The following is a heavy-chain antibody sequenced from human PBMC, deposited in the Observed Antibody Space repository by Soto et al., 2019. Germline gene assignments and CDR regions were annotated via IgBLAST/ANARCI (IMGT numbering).Heavy chain of an antibody. CDR3: ARGNRGYSFYFDY. V-gene: IGHV1-69*13. CDR2: IIPIFGTA. CDR1: GGTFSSYA. D-gene: IGHD5-18*01. Sequence: GASVKVSCKASGGTFSSYAISWVRQAPGQGLEWMGGIIPIFGTANYAQKFQGRVTITADESTSTAYMELSSLRSEDTAVYYCARGNRGYSFYFDYWGQGTLVTVSS. J-gene: IGHJ4*02.